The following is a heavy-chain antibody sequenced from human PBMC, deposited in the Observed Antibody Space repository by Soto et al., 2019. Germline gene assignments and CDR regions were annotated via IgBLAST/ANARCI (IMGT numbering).Heavy chain of an antibody. CDR1: GASMNSYH. CDR3: ARDQGVAAAGITWFDP. V-gene: IGHV4-4*07. J-gene: IGHJ5*02. D-gene: IGHD6-13*01. CDR2: IHSSGST. Sequence: SETLSLTCTVSGASMNSYHWSWIRQPARKGLEWIGHIHSSGSTNYNPSLKSRVTMSVDTSKNQFSLRLMSLTAADTAVYYCARDQGVAAAGITWFDPWGQGSLVTVSS.